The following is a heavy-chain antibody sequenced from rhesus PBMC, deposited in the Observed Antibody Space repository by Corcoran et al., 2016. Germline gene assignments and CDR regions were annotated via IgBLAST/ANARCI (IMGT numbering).Heavy chain of an antibody. CDR3: ARENSSGWLYYFDY. V-gene: IGHV4-147*01. J-gene: IGHJ4*01. CDR1: GYSISSNY. D-gene: IGHD6-31*01. CDR2: IYGSSGST. Sequence: QVQLQESGPGLVKPSETLSLTCAVSGYSISSNYWSWIRQPPGKGLECFGYIYGSSGSTYYNPSLKSRVTISTDTSKNQFSLKLSSVTAADTAVYYCARENSSGWLYYFDYWGQGVLVTVSS.